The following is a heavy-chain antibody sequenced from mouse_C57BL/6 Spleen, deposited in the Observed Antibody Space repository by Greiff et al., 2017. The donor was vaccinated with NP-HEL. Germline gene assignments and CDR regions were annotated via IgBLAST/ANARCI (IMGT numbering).Heavy chain of an antibody. D-gene: IGHD3-2*02. CDR2: IDPSDSYT. V-gene: IGHV1-59*01. CDR3: ARSLRLEYYYAMDY. CDR1: GYTFTSYW. J-gene: IGHJ4*01. Sequence: QVHVKQSGAELVRPGTSVKLSCKASGYTFTSYWMHWVKQRPGQGLEWIGVIDPSDSYTNYNQKFNGKATLTVDTSSSTAYMQLSSLTSEDSAVYYCARSLRLEYYYAMDYWGQGTSVTVSS.